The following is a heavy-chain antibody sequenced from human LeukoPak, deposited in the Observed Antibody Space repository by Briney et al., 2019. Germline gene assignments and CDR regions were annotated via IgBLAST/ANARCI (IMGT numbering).Heavy chain of an antibody. V-gene: IGHV4-34*01. CDR2: INHSGST. CDR1: GGSFSGYY. Sequence: PSETLSLTCAVYGGSFSGYYWSWIRQPPGKGLEWIGEINHSGSTNYNPSLKSRVTISVDTSKNQFSLKLSSVTAADTAVYYCARGRRFGELFGSYYYYYYMDVWGKGTTVTVSS. CDR3: ARGRRFGELFGSYYYYYYMDV. J-gene: IGHJ6*03. D-gene: IGHD3-10*01.